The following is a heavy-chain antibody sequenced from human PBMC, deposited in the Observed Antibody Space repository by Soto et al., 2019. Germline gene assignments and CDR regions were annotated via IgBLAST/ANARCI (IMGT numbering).Heavy chain of an antibody. V-gene: IGHV4-34*01. D-gene: IGHD6-6*01. CDR2: INHSGST. Sequence: LPSDVSGGSFSGYHRGWIPQPPGKGAEWIGEINHSGSTNDNPSLNKRVTISVDTSKNQFSLKLSSVTAADTAVYYCARPGGSSLYNWFDPWGQGTLVTVS. CDR1: GGSFSGYH. J-gene: IGHJ5*02. CDR3: ARPGGSSLYNWFDP.